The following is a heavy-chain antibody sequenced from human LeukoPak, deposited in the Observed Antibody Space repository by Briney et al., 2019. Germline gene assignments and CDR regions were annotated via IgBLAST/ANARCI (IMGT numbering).Heavy chain of an antibody. J-gene: IGHJ4*02. CDR3: ATEIGHYDILTGYYADIDY. CDR2: IIPIFGTA. V-gene: IGHV1-69*05. CDR1: GGTFSSYA. Sequence: SVKVSCKASGGTFSSYAISWVRQAPGQGLEWMGRIIPIFGTANYAQKFQGRVTITTDEFTSTAYMELSSLRSEDTAVYYCATEIGHYDILTGYYADIDYWGQGTLVTVSS. D-gene: IGHD3-9*01.